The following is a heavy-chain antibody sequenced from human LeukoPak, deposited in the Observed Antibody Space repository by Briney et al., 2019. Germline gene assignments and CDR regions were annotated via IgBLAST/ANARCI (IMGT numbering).Heavy chain of an antibody. V-gene: IGHV7-4-1*02. J-gene: IGHJ3*02. CDR3: ASDRTALTSRYCSGGSCYLRDAFDI. Sequence: GASVKVSCKASGYIFTSYAMNWVRQAPGQGLEWMGWINTNTGNPTYAQGFTGRFVFSLDTSVSTAYLQISSLKAEDTAVYYCASDRTALTSRYCSGGSCYLRDAFDIWGQGTMVTVSS. D-gene: IGHD2-15*01. CDR1: GYIFTSYA. CDR2: INTNTGNP.